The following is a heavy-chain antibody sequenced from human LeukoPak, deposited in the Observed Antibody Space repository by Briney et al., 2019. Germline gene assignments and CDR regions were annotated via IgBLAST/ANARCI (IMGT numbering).Heavy chain of an antibody. CDR1: GFTFDDYA. Sequence: GGSLRLSCAASGFTFDDYAMHWVRQAPGKGLEWVSLISGDGGSTYYADSVKGRFTISRDNSKNSLYLQMNSLRTENTALYYCAKHIGYGDFLGDSGQGTLVTVSS. D-gene: IGHD4-17*01. V-gene: IGHV3-43*02. CDR3: AKHIGYGDFLGD. CDR2: ISGDGGST. J-gene: IGHJ4*02.